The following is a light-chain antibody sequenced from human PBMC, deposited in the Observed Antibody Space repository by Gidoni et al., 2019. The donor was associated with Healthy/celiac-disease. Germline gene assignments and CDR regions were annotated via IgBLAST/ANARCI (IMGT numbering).Light chain of an antibody. CDR3: QQYGSSPFT. J-gene: IGKJ3*01. V-gene: IGKV3-20*01. Sequence: EIVLTQSPGTLSLSPGERATLSCRASQSVSSSYLAWYQQKPGQAPRLLIYGASSRATGIPDRVSGSGSGTDFTLTIGRLEPEDFAVYYCQQYGSSPFTFGPGTKVDIK. CDR2: GAS. CDR1: QSVSSSY.